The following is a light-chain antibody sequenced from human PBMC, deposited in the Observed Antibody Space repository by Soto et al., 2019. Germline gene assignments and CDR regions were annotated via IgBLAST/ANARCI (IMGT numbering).Light chain of an antibody. Sequence: IQMTQSPLSLSSSVGDRVTIACRASQDIGKDLGWYQQKPGEPPELLISVASSLESGVPSRFSGSGFGSYFNLTISNLQPEDFATYYCIQDYNYPRTFGQGTKVEL. J-gene: IGKJ1*01. CDR3: IQDYNYPRT. CDR2: VAS. CDR1: QDIGKD. V-gene: IGKV1-6*01.